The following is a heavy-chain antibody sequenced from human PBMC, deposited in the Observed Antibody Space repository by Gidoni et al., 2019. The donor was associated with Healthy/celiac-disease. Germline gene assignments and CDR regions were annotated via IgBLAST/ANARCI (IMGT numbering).Heavy chain of an antibody. CDR1: GFTFSSNG. Sequence: QVQLVESGGGVVQPGRSLRLSCASSGFTFSSNGMHWVRQAPGKGLEWVAVISYDGSNKYYADAVKGRFTISRDNSKNTLYLQMNSLRAEDTAVYYCAKDVVRGVIPHFDYWGQGTLVTVSS. D-gene: IGHD3-10*01. CDR2: ISYDGSNK. V-gene: IGHV3-30*18. CDR3: AKDVVRGVIPHFDY. J-gene: IGHJ4*02.